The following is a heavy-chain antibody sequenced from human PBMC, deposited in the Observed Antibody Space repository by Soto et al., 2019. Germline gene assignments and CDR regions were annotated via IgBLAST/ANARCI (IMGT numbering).Heavy chain of an antibody. D-gene: IGHD6-6*01. Sequence: GASVKVSCKASGGTFSSYAISWVRQAPGQGLEWMEGIIPIFGTANYAQKFQGRVTITADESTSTAYMELSSLRSEDTAVYYCARARGSSSSRGRFDPWGQGTLVTVSS. CDR3: ARARGSSSSRGRFDP. CDR2: IIPIFGTA. J-gene: IGHJ5*02. CDR1: GGTFSSYA. V-gene: IGHV1-69*13.